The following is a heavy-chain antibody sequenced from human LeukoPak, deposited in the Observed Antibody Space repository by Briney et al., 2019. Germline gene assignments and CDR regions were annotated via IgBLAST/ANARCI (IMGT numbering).Heavy chain of an antibody. Sequence: PSETLSLTCTVSGGSIRSTSYYWGWIRQPPGKGLEWIGSIYYSGSTYYNPSLKSRVTISVDTSKNQFSLKLSSVTAADTAVCYCGRLFYDFWSGHYYYYMDVWGKGTTVTVSS. D-gene: IGHD3-3*01. CDR1: GGSIRSTSYY. V-gene: IGHV4-39*01. CDR3: GRLFYDFWSGHYYYYMDV. CDR2: IYYSGST. J-gene: IGHJ6*03.